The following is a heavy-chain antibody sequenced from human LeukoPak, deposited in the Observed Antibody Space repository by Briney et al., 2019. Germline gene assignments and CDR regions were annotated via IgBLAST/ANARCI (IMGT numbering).Heavy chain of an antibody. CDR2: TYYRSKWYN. J-gene: IGHJ4*02. CDR3: ARGWGAVAGPFDY. CDR1: GDSVSSNSAA. V-gene: IGHV6-1*01. D-gene: IGHD6-19*01. Sequence: KPSQTLSLTCAISGDSVSSNSAAWIWIRQSPSRGLEWLGRTYYRSKWYNDYAVSVKSRITINPDTSKNQFSLQLNSVTPEDTAVYYCARGWGAVAGPFDYWGQGTLVTVSS.